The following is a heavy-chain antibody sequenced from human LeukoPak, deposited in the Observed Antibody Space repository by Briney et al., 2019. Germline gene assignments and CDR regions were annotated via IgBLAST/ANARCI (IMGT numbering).Heavy chain of an antibody. CDR1: VFTFSDYY. Sequence: GGALRLSCAASVFTFSDYYMSWIRQAPGRGLEWVSYISSSGNTIYYADSVKGRFTISRDNAQNSLYLQMNSLRAEDTAVYYCAREYYYDSSGYYYDYWGQGTLVTVSS. V-gene: IGHV3-11*01. J-gene: IGHJ4*02. D-gene: IGHD3-22*01. CDR2: ISSSGNTI. CDR3: AREYYYDSSGYYYDY.